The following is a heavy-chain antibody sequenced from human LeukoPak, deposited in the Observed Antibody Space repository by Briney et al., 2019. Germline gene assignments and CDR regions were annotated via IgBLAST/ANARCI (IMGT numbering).Heavy chain of an antibody. CDR1: GFTFNTFD. J-gene: IGHJ3*01. D-gene: IGHD2-15*01. CDR2: IWYDGSNK. CDR3: ARQSSATIVSAFAF. Sequence: GGSLRRSCAASGFTFNTFDMHWVRQAPGKGLEWVAVIWYDGSNKYYADSVKGRFAISRDNSKNTLYLQMNSLRAEDTAVYYCARQSSATIVSAFAFWGQGTMVTVSS. V-gene: IGHV3-33*01.